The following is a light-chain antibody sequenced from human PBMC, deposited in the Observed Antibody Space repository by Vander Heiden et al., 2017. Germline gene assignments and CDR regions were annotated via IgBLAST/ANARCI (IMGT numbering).Light chain of an antibody. CDR2: WAS. CDR1: QSVLYSSDNKNY. Sequence: DIVMTQSPDSLAVSLGERATINCKSSQSVLYSSDNKNYLAWYQQKPGQPPKLLIYWASTRESGVPDRFSGSGSGTDFTLTISSLQAEDVAVYYCQQYHSTPLTFGGETKVEIK. J-gene: IGKJ4*01. CDR3: QQYHSTPLT. V-gene: IGKV4-1*01.